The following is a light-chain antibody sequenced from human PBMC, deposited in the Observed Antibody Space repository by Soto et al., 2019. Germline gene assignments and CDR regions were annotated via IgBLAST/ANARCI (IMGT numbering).Light chain of an antibody. CDR2: AAS. J-gene: IGKJ2*01. CDR3: QQSYSTPVYT. V-gene: IGKV1-39*01. CDR1: QSISNF. Sequence: DSQMTQSPSSLSASVGDRVTITCRASQSISNFLSWYQKKPGKAPKLLIYAASNLQSGVPSRFRGSGSGTDFTLTISSQQPEDFATYYCQQSYSTPVYTFGQGTKREIK.